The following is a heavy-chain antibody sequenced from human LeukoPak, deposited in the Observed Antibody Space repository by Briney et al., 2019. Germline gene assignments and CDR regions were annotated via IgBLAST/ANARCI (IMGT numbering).Heavy chain of an antibody. CDR3: ARGNPNDFWSH. J-gene: IGHJ4*02. Sequence: SETLSRTCTVSGGSISSYYWSWIRQPPGKGLEWIGYIYYSGSTNYNPSLKSRVTISVDTSKNQFSLKLSSVTAADTAVYYCARGNPNDFWSHWGQGTLVTVSS. CDR1: GGSISSYY. V-gene: IGHV4-59*01. D-gene: IGHD3-3*01. CDR2: IYYSGST.